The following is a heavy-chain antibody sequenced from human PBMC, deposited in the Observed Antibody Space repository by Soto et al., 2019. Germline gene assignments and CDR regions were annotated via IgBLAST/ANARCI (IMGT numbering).Heavy chain of an antibody. D-gene: IGHD2-15*01. J-gene: IGHJ6*02. CDR2: ISTYNGDT. V-gene: IGHV1-18*01. CDR3: ARAGAAPYYYSGMDV. Sequence: QVQLVQSGAEVRKPGASVKVSCKASGYTFSTSGMSWLRQAPGQGLEWMGWISTYNGDTNDAPKFQDRVTMTSDTSTSTVYMALRSLRSDDTAVYYCARAGAAPYYYSGMDVWGQGNRVTVSS. CDR1: GYTFSTSG.